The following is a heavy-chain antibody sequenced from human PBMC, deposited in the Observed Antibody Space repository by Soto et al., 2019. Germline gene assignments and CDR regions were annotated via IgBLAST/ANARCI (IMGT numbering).Heavy chain of an antibody. V-gene: IGHV4-38-2*01. CDR1: GYSIRSGYF. Sequence: SETLSLTCAVSGYSIRSGYFWGWIRQPPGKGLEWIGSMYHSGITYYNLSLKSRVTISVDTSKSQLSLKLSSATAADTAVYYCARSMYSTSAQLYYGMDVWGQGTTVTVSS. J-gene: IGHJ6*02. CDR3: ARSMYSTSAQLYYGMDV. CDR2: MYHSGIT. D-gene: IGHD6-6*01.